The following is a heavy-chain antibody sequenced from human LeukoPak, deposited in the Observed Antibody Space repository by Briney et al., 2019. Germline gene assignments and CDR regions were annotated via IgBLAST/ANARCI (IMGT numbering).Heavy chain of an antibody. CDR3: AAYYYDSSGYFRRFDY. CDR1: GGSISSYY. J-gene: IGHJ4*02. D-gene: IGHD3-22*01. V-gene: IGHV4-59*01. CDR2: IYYSGST. Sequence: KASETLSLTCTLSGGSISSYYWSWIRQPPGKGLKWIGYIYYSGSTNCNPSLKSRVTISVDTSKNQSSLRLSSVTAADTAVYYCAAYYYDSSGYFRRFDYWGQGTLVTVSS.